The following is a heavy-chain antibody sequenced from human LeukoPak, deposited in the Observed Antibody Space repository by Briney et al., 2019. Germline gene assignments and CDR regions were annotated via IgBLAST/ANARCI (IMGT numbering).Heavy chain of an antibody. CDR2: ISGSGGST. CDR1: GFTFSSYS. D-gene: IGHD3-22*01. J-gene: IGHJ4*02. CDR3: AKRPYYNSSGFVDY. Sequence: GGSLRLSCAASGFTFSSYSMNWVRQAPGKGLEWVSAISGSGGSTYYADSVKGRFTISRDNSKNTLYLQMNSLRAEDTAVYYCAKRPYYNSSGFVDYWGQGTLVTVSS. V-gene: IGHV3-23*01.